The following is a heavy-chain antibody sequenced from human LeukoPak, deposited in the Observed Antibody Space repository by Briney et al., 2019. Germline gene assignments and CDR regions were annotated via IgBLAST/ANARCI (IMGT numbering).Heavy chain of an antibody. CDR2: IGAYNGNT. V-gene: IGHV1-18*01. D-gene: IGHD3-10*01. J-gene: IGHJ6*03. CDR1: GYTFTSYG. Sequence: ASVKVSCKASGYTFTSYGISWVRQAPGQGLEWMGWIGAYNGNTNYAQKLQGRVTMTTDTSTSTAYMELRSLRSDDTAVYYCARGYYGSGSYYNSGYYYYYMGVWGKGTTVTVSS. CDR3: ARGYYGSGSYYNSGYYYYYMGV.